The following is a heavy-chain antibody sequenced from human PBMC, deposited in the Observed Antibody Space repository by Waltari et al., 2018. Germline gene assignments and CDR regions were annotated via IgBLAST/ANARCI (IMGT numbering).Heavy chain of an antibody. V-gene: IGHV4-34*01. CDR1: VGSFIGYY. J-gene: IGHJ4*02. Sequence: QVQLQQWGAGLLTTPGTLSVTCAVYVGSFIGYYGSWIRQPPGKGLEWIGEMHPSGSTYYNPSLQSRVTILVDTSKNQLSLKLSSVTAADTAVYYCARGPDHAKTGYWGQGTLVTVSS. CDR3: ARGPDHAKTGY. CDR2: MHPSGST.